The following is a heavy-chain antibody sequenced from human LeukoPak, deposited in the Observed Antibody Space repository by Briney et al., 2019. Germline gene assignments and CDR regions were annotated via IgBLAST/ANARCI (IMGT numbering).Heavy chain of an antibody. CDR2: ISHGGST. J-gene: IGHJ4*02. D-gene: IGHD5-12*01. V-gene: IGHV4-34*01. Sequence: SETLSLTCAVYGGSFSGYYWSWIRQPPGKGLEWIGEISHGGSTNYNPSLKSRVTISVDTSKNQFSLKLSSVTAADTAVYYCAAQYSGYVRLDYWGQGTLVTVSS. CDR1: GGSFSGYY. CDR3: AAQYSGYVRLDY.